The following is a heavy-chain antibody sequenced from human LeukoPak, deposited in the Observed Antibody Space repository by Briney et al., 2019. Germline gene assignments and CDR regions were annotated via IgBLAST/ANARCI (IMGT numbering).Heavy chain of an antibody. J-gene: IGHJ6*03. D-gene: IGHD3-22*01. Sequence: ASETLSLTCSVSGGSISSYYWSWIRQPAGKGLEWIGRIYTSGSTNYNPSLKSRVTISVDTSKNQFSLKLSSVTAADTAVYYCARTIHYYDSSGYYYYYYYMDVWGKGTTVTISS. CDR2: IYTSGST. CDR3: ARTIHYYDSSGYYYYYYYMDV. CDR1: GGSISSYY. V-gene: IGHV4-4*07.